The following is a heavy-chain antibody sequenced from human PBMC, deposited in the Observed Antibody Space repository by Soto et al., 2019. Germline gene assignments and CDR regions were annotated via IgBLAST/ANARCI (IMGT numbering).Heavy chain of an antibody. CDR2: IIPIFGTA. D-gene: IGHD3-22*01. CDR3: ARGWGYDSNDYYYAY. J-gene: IGHJ4*02. CDR1: GGTFSRHA. Sequence: QVQLVQSGAEVRKPGSSVKVSCKASGGTFSRHAISWVRQVPGQGLEWMGGIIPIFGTANHAQKFQCRVTIIADESTSTVYMELSSLRSEDTAMYYCARGWGYDSNDYYYAYWGQGTLVFVSS. V-gene: IGHV1-69*01.